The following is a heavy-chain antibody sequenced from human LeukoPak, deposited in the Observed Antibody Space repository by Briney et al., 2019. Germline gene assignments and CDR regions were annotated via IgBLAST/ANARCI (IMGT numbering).Heavy chain of an antibody. V-gene: IGHV4-59*01. CDR3: ARCSSTSCSDFGY. CDR2: IYYSGST. Sequence: PSETLSLTCTVSGGSISSYYWSWIRQPPGKGLEWIGYIYYSGSTNYNPSLKSRVTISVDTSKNQFSLKLSSVTAADTAVYYCARCSSTSCSDFGYWGQGTLVTVSS. CDR1: GGSISSYY. J-gene: IGHJ4*02. D-gene: IGHD2-2*01.